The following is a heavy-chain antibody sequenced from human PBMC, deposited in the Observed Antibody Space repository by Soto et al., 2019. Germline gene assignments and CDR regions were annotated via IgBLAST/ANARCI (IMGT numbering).Heavy chain of an antibody. CDR2: INSSSSTI. Sequence: EVQLVESGGGLVQPGGSLRLSCAASGFTFSSYSMNWVRQAPGKGLEWVSYINSSSSTIYYADSVKGRFTISRDNAKNSLYLQMNSLRAEDTAVYYFARHPERIAEIGWFDPWGQGTLVTVSS. CDR3: ARHPERIAEIGWFDP. D-gene: IGHD6-13*01. J-gene: IGHJ5*02. CDR1: GFTFSSYS. V-gene: IGHV3-48*01.